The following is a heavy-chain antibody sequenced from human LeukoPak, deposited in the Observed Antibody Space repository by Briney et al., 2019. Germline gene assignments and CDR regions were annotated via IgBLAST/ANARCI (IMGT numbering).Heavy chain of an antibody. Sequence: GESLKISCKGSGYRFTSYWIGWVRQMPGKGLEWMGIIYPGDSDTRYSPTFQGQVTISADRSITTAYLQWSGLKASDSAMYYCARSVDSATSTLPYWGQGTLVTVSS. CDR3: ARSVDSATSTLPY. V-gene: IGHV5-51*01. CDR2: IYPGDSDT. J-gene: IGHJ4*02. D-gene: IGHD5-18*01. CDR1: GYRFTSYW.